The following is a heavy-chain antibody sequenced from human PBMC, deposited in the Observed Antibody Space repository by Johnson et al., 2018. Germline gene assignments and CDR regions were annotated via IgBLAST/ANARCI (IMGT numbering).Heavy chain of an antibody. CDR1: GFTFSSYS. J-gene: IGHJ6*02. V-gene: IGHV3-21*01. CDR2: ISSSSSYI. CDR3: ARDTEVGYDYVWGSLGVDYYYGMDV. D-gene: IGHD3-16*01. Sequence: EVQLVESGGGLVKPGGSXRLSCAASGFTFSSYSMNWVRQAPGKGLEWVSSISSSSSYIYYADSVKGRFTISRDNAKNSLYLQMNSLRAEDTAVYYCARDTEVGYDYVWGSLGVDYYYGMDVWGQGTTVTVSS.